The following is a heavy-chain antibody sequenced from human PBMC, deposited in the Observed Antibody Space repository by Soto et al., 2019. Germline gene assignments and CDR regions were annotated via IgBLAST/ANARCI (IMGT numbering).Heavy chain of an antibody. D-gene: IGHD2-15*01. J-gene: IGHJ4*02. CDR3: ARDPNIVVGTLDY. Sequence: GGSLRLSCAASGFTFSSYGMHWVRQAPGKGLEWVAVIWYDGSNKYYADSVKGRFTISRDNSKNTLYLQMNSLRAEDTAVYYCARDPNIVVGTLDYWGQGTLVTVSS. CDR1: GFTFSSYG. V-gene: IGHV3-33*01. CDR2: IWYDGSNK.